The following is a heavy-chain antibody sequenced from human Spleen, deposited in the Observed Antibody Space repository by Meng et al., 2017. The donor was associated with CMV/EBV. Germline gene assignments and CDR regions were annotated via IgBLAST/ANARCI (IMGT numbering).Heavy chain of an antibody. J-gene: IGHJ6*02. D-gene: IGHD1-26*01. CDR1: GGSFSGYY. V-gene: IGHV4-34*01. Sequence: SETLSLTCTVYGGSFSGYYWTWIRQPPGKGLEWIGEVNHSENTNYNPSLKSRVTISVDTSKNQFSLKLSSVTAADTAVYYCAREVNTGIEGGMDVWGQGTTVTVSS. CDR3: AREVNTGIEGGMDV. CDR2: VNHSENT.